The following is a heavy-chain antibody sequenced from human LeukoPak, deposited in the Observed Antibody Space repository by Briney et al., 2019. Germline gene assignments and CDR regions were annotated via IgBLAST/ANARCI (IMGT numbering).Heavy chain of an antibody. Sequence: ASVKVSCKASGYTFTSYDINWVRQATGQGLEWMGWMNPNSGNTGYAQKFQGRVTITADESTSTAYMELSSLRSEDTAVYYCARGDGFWSGYPTTTFDYWGQGTLVTVSS. CDR2: MNPNSGNT. V-gene: IGHV1-8*01. J-gene: IGHJ4*02. CDR3: ARGDGFWSGYPTTTFDY. D-gene: IGHD3-3*01. CDR1: GYTFTSYD.